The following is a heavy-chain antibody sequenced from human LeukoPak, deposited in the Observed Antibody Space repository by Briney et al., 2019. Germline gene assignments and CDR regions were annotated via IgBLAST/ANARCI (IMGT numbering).Heavy chain of an antibody. D-gene: IGHD3-22*01. Sequence: SETLSLTCTVSGGSISSGDYYWSWIRQPPGKGLEWIGYIYYSGSTHYNPSLKSRVTISVDTSKNQFSLKLSSVTAADTAVYYCARAATDSSGYYYVKMGHNWFDPWGQGTLVTVSS. CDR2: IYYSGST. CDR1: GGSISSGDYY. V-gene: IGHV4-30-4*01. CDR3: ARAATDSSGYYYVKMGHNWFDP. J-gene: IGHJ5*02.